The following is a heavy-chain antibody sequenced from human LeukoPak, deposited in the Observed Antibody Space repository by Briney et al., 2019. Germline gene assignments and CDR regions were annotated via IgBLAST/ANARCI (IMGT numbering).Heavy chain of an antibody. D-gene: IGHD6-19*01. CDR3: ARDLSGAVAGFWFDP. V-gene: IGHV3-30*02. Sequence: GGSLRLSCAASGFTFNKHGMHWVRQAPGKGLEWFSFIRNDGNDKYYADSVKGRFTISRDNSKNSLYLQMNSLRAEDTAVYYCARDLSGAVAGFWFDPWGQGTLVTVSS. J-gene: IGHJ5*02. CDR2: IRNDGNDK. CDR1: GFTFNKHG.